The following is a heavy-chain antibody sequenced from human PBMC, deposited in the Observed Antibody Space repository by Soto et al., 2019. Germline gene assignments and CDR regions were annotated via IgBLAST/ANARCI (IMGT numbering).Heavy chain of an antibody. D-gene: IGHD1-1*01. J-gene: IGHJ4*02. V-gene: IGHV3-23*01. Sequence: EVQLLESGGGLVQPGGSLRLSCAASGFPFSSYAMSWVRQAPGTGLEWVSAISGSGGSTYYEDSVKGRFTISRDNSKNTLYLQMNSLRAEDTAVYDCAKYQRLRQNSQFDYWGQGTLVTVSS. CDR3: AKYQRLRQNSQFDY. CDR2: ISGSGGST. CDR1: GFPFSSYA.